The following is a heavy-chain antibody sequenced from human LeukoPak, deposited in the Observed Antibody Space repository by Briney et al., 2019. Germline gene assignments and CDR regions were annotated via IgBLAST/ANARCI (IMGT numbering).Heavy chain of an antibody. CDR3: ARATVTNDAFDI. CDR1: GFTFSSYD. Sequence: AGGSLRLSCAASGFTFSSYDMHWVRQATGKGLEWVSAIGTAGDTYYPGSVKGRFTISRENAKNSLYLQMNSLRAGDTAVYYCARATVTNDAFDIWGQGTMVTVSS. V-gene: IGHV3-13*01. CDR2: IGTAGDT. J-gene: IGHJ3*02. D-gene: IGHD4-17*01.